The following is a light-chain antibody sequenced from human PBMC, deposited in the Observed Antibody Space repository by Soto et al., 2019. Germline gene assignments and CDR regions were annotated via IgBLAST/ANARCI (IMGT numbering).Light chain of an antibody. CDR3: QVWDSSTDHAV. Sequence: SYELTQPPSVSVAPGKTARITCGGNNIGSKSVHWYQQKPGQAPLLVIYYDSDRPSGIPERFSGSNSGNMATLTISRVEAGDEADYYCQVWDSSTDHAVFGGGTKVTVL. CDR1: NIGSKS. CDR2: YDS. V-gene: IGLV3-21*04. J-gene: IGLJ2*01.